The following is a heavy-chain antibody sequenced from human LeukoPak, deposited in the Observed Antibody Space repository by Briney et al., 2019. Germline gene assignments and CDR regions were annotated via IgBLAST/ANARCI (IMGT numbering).Heavy chain of an antibody. D-gene: IGHD3-10*01. V-gene: IGHV1-18*01. CDR3: ARVANYYGSGSYGQFEY. CDR1: GYTFTSYG. J-gene: IGHJ4*02. CDR2: ISAYNGNT. Sequence: GASVKVSCKASGYTFTSYGISWVRQAPGQGLEWMGWISAYNGNTNYSQEFQGRVTITRDTSASTAYMELSSLRSEDTAVYYCARVANYYGSGSYGQFEYWGQGTLVTVSS.